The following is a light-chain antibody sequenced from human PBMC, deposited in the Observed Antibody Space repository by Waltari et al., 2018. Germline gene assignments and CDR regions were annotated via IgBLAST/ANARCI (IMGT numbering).Light chain of an antibody. CDR2: QDN. Sequence: SYELTQPPSVSVSTGQHANTPGSAVKLGHTYCCWYQQKPGQSPVLVMHQDNKRPAGIPERFSGSDSGNTATLTISGTQAMDEAEYYCQAWDSSSLYVFGTGTKLTVL. V-gene: IGLV3-1*01. J-gene: IGLJ1*01. CDR3: QAWDSSSLYV. CDR1: KLGHTY.